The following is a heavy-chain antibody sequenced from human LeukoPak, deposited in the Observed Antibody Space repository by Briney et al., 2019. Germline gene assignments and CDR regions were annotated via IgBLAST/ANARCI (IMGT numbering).Heavy chain of an antibody. Sequence: PSETLSLTCTVSGGSISSYYWSWIRQPPGKGLEWIGYIYYSGSTNYNPSLKSRVTISVDTPKNQFSLKLSSVTAADTAVYYCARTAYCGGDCYGAEYFQHWGQGTLVTVSS. CDR2: IYYSGST. V-gene: IGHV4-59*08. CDR3: ARTAYCGGDCYGAEYFQH. CDR1: GGSISSYY. D-gene: IGHD2-21*02. J-gene: IGHJ1*01.